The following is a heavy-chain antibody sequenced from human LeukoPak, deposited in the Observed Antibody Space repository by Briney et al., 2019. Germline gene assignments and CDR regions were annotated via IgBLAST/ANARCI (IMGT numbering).Heavy chain of an antibody. CDR3: ARGAHYYDSRGYSDFDY. CDR1: GYTFTGYY. CDR2: INPNSGGT. D-gene: IGHD3-22*01. J-gene: IGHJ4*02. V-gene: IGHV1-2*02. Sequence: ASVKVSCKASGYTFTGYYMHWVRQAPGQGLEWMGWINPNSGGTNYAQKFQGRVTMTRDTSISTAYMELSRLRSDDTDVYYCARGAHYYDSRGYSDFDYWGQGTLVTVSS.